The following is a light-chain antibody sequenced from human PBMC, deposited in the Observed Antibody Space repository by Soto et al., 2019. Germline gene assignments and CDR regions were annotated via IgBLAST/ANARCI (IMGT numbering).Light chain of an antibody. V-gene: IGLV2-14*01. Sequence: QSVLTQPASVSGSPGQSITISCTGTSSDVGAFNYVSWYLQYPGKAPKLMIYEVGNRPSGVSNRFSGSKSGNTASLTISGLQAEDEADYYCCSYASGSIYVFGTGT. CDR2: EVG. CDR3: CSYASGSIYV. CDR1: SSDVGAFNY. J-gene: IGLJ1*01.